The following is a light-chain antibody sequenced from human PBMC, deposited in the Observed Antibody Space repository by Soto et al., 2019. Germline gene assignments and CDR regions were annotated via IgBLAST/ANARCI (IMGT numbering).Light chain of an antibody. CDR2: GIS. Sequence: QSVLTQPPSVSGAPGQRVTISCTWSSSNIGAGYDVNWYQQLPGTAPKLLIAGISNRPSGVHDRFSGSKSVTSASLAITGLPAEEEAEDSCQSYDRSHVIVCGGTKLTV. J-gene: IGLJ2*01. CDR3: QSYDRSHVI. CDR1: SSNIGAGYD. V-gene: IGLV1-40*01.